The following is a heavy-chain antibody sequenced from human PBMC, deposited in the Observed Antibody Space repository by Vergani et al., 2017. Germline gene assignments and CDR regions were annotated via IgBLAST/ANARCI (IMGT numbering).Heavy chain of an antibody. J-gene: IGHJ3*02. Sequence: EVQLVESGGGLVQPGGSLRLSCAASGFTFSTYAMHWVRQTTRKGLEWVSTIGTTGDTSYPGSVKGRFTISREDAKNSLYLQMNSLRAGDTAVYYCARGSYYDSSGYSVFDIWGQGTMVTVSS. D-gene: IGHD3-22*01. V-gene: IGHV3-13*01. CDR3: ARGSYYDSSGYSVFDI. CDR1: GFTFSTYA. CDR2: IGTTGDT.